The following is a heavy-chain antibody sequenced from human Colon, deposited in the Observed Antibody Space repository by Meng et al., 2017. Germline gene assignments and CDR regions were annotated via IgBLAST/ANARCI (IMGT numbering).Heavy chain of an antibody. CDR1: GGSISSGSYY. J-gene: IGHJ5*02. Sequence: SETLSLTCTVSGGSISSGSYYWSWIRQPAGPGLEGIGRIYASERTNYNPSLKSRVTISVDTSQTQFSLKMSSVTAADTDVYYCARAGRPMVRGVMGLWFDPWGQGTLVTVSS. D-gene: IGHD3-10*01. CDR3: ARAGRPMVRGVMGLWFDP. CDR2: IYASERT. V-gene: IGHV4-61*02.